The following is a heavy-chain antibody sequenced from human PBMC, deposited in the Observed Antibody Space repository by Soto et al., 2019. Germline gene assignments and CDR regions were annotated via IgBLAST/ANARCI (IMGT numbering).Heavy chain of an antibody. CDR1: GGPFTRYA. D-gene: IGHD2-2*01. CDR2: ITPIAETT. V-gene: IGHV1-69*01. J-gene: IGHJ3*02. Sequence: QAQLVQSGAEVRKPGSSVRVSCRASGGPFTRYAVSWVRQAPGQGLEWIGGITPIAETTNYAQKFRGRVSITADESTDTVHMELRRLTSDDTAVYFCARGVAPGHTADPYAVDIWGQGSRVTVSS. CDR3: ARGVAPGHTADPYAVDI.